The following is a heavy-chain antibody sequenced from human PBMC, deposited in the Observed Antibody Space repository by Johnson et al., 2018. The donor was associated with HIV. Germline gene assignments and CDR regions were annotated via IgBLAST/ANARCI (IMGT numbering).Heavy chain of an antibody. CDR1: GFTVTSHY. V-gene: IGHV3-66*02. D-gene: IGHD4-11*01. CDR2: IYSSGTT. CDR3: ARDSRYNNYGGGSVGAFDI. J-gene: IGHJ3*02. Sequence: VQLVESGGGLVQPGGSLRLSCAASGFTVTSHYMSWVRQAPGMGLEWVSVIYSSGTTDYADSVQGRFTISRDNSKNTLYLQMNSLRTEDTAVYYCARDSRYNNYGGGSVGAFDIWGQGTTVTVSS.